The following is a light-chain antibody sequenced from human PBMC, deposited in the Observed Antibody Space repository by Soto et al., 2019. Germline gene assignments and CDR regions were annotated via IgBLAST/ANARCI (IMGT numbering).Light chain of an antibody. CDR1: QRISSY. Sequence: VSQRISSYLTWYQHKXGQAPRLLIYAAYXLKSGVPARFRGSGSGTEFTLTISSLQAEDLATYYCQQLNGYPITFGGGTKVDIK. J-gene: IGKJ4*01. V-gene: IGKV1-9*01. CDR2: AAY. CDR3: QQLNGYPIT.